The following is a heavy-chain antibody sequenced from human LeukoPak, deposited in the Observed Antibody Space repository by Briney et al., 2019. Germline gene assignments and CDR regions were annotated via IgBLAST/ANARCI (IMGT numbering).Heavy chain of an antibody. J-gene: IGHJ4*02. CDR2: IFYSGGT. D-gene: IGHD6-13*01. CDR1: GGSINTPNYY. V-gene: IGHV4-39*07. Sequence: SSETLSLTCTVSGGSINTPNYYWGWIRQTPGKGLEWIGNIFYSGGTYYSPSLTSRVTISLDTSRNQFSLKLNSVTAADTAVYYCARDQGYSSSWYYFDYWGQGTLVTVSS. CDR3: ARDQGYSSSWYYFDY.